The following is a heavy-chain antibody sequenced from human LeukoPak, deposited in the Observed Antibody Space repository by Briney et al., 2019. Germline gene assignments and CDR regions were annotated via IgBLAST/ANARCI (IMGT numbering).Heavy chain of an antibody. CDR1: GFTFSSYA. J-gene: IGHJ6*02. CDR3: ARVYCSSTSCTFYYYYGMDV. Sequence: GGSLRLSCAASGFTFSSYAMHWVRQAPGKGLEWVAVISYDGSNKYYADSVKGRFTISRDNSKNTLYLQMNSLRAEDTAVYYCARVYCSSTSCTFYYYYGMDVWAKGPRSPSP. CDR2: ISYDGSNK. D-gene: IGHD2-2*01. V-gene: IGHV3-30-3*01.